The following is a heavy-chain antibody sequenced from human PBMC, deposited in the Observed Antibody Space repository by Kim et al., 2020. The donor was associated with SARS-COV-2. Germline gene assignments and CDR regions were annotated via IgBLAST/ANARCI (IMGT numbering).Heavy chain of an antibody. Sequence: ASVKVSCKASGYTFTGYYMHWVRQAPGQGLEWMGWINPNSGGTNYAQKFQGRVTMTRDTSISTAYMELSRLRSDDTAVYYCARLGAAAGGYYYYGMDIWGQGTTVTVSS. J-gene: IGHJ6*02. D-gene: IGHD6-13*01. CDR2: INPNSGGT. CDR3: ARLGAAAGGYYYYGMDI. CDR1: GYTFTGYY. V-gene: IGHV1-2*02.